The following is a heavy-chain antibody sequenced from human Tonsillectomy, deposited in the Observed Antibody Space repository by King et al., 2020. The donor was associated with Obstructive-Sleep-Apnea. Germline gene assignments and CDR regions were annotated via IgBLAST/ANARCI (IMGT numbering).Heavy chain of an antibody. D-gene: IGHD6-19*01. CDR1: GFTFSSYW. Sequence: VQLVEPGGGLVQPGGSLRLSCAASGFTFSSYWMHWVRQSPGKGLLWVSRISSDGSVTTYADFVKGRFTVSRDDAKNTLYLQMNSLRADDTAVYYCVRAVAGFGDYWGQGTLVTVSS. CDR3: VRAVAGFGDY. J-gene: IGHJ4*02. V-gene: IGHV3-74*01. CDR2: ISSDGSVT.